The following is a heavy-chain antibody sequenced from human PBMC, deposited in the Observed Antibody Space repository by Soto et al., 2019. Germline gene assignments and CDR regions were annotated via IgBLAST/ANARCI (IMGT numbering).Heavy chain of an antibody. Sequence: SETLSLTCTVSGGSISSYYWSWIRQPPGKGLEWIGYIYYSGSPNYSPSLESRVTISEDTSKNQFSLKLSSVTAADTAIYYCAGGRDAYNGWYFDIWGRGILVTVPS. CDR2: IYYSGSP. V-gene: IGHV4-59*01. CDR1: GGSISSYY. J-gene: IGHJ2*01. D-gene: IGHD1-1*01. CDR3: AGGRDAYNGWYFDI.